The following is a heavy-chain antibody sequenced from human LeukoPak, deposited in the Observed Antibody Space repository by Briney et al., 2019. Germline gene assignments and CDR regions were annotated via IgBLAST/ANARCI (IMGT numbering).Heavy chain of an antibody. J-gene: IGHJ4*02. CDR1: GFTFSNYD. CDR3: ARGGPRYPKNY. Sequence: GGSLRLSCAASGFTFSNYDMHWVRQAPGKGLEWVAVIWYDGSNKHYADSVKGRFTISRDNSKNTLYLQMNSLRAEDTAVYYCARGGPRYPKNYWGQGTLVTVSS. CDR2: IWYDGSNK. V-gene: IGHV3-33*01. D-gene: IGHD1-1*01.